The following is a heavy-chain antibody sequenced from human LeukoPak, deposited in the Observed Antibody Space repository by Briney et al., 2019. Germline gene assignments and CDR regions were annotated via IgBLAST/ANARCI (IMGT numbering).Heavy chain of an antibody. J-gene: IGHJ5*02. CDR2: IRYDGSNK. D-gene: IGHD6-19*01. CDR1: GFTFSSYG. Sequence: PGGSLRLSCAASGFTFSSYGMHWVRQAPGKGLEWVAFIRYDGSNKYYADSVKGRFTISRDNSKNTLYLQMNSLRAEDTAVYYCASYSSGWYRSWFDPWGQGTLVTVSS. CDR3: ASYSSGWYRSWFDP. V-gene: IGHV3-30*02.